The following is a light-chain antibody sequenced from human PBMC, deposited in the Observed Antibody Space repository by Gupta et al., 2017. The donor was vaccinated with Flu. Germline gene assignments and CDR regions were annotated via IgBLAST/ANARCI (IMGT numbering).Light chain of an antibody. CDR2: DAS. CDR3: QQRSNWPGT. J-gene: IGKJ5*01. V-gene: IGKV3-11*01. Sequence: GERATISCRASQGVSSYLAWYQQKPGQAPRLLIYDASNRATGIPARFSGSGSGTDFTLTISSLEPEDFAVYYCQQRSNWPGTFGQGTRLEIK. CDR1: QGVSSY.